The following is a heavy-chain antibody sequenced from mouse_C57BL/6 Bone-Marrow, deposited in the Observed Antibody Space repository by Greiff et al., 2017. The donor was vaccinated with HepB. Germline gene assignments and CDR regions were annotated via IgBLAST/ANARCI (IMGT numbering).Heavy chain of an antibody. CDR3: AREGSSYRFAY. Sequence: EVQLQQSGPGLVKPSQSLSLTCSVTGYSITSGYYWNWIRQFPGNKLEWMGYISYDGSNNYNPSLKNRISITRDTSKNQFFLKLNSVTTEDTATYYCAREGSSYRFAYWGQGTLVTVSA. J-gene: IGHJ3*01. D-gene: IGHD1-1*01. CDR2: ISYDGSN. V-gene: IGHV3-6*01. CDR1: GYSITSGYY.